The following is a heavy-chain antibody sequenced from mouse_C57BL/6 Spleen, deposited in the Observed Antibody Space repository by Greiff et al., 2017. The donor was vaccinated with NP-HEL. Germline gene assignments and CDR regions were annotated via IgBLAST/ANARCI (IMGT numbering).Heavy chain of an antibody. Sequence: QVQLKQSGPELVKPGASVKISCKASGYAFSSSWMNWVKQRPGKGLEWIGRIYPGDGDTNYNGKFKGKATLTADKSSSTAYMQLSSLTSEDSAVYFCAIPHLFYLYYAMDYWGQGTSVTVSS. D-gene: IGHD5-5*01. CDR1: GYAFSSSW. CDR2: IYPGDGDT. J-gene: IGHJ4*01. V-gene: IGHV1-82*01. CDR3: AIPHLFYLYYAMDY.